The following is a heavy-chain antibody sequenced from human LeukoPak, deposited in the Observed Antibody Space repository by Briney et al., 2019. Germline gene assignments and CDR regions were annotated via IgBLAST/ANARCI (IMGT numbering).Heavy chain of an antibody. CDR2: INSDGSST. Sequence: GGSLRLSCAASGFTFSSSWMHWVRQAPGKGLVWVSRINSDGSSTNYADPVKGRFAISRDNAKNTLYLQMNSLRAEDTALYYCARRIVLGTTQVTNPNYGMDVWGQGTTVTVSS. D-gene: IGHD1-26*01. J-gene: IGHJ6*02. CDR3: ARRIVLGTTQVTNPNYGMDV. V-gene: IGHV3-74*01. CDR1: GFTFSSSW.